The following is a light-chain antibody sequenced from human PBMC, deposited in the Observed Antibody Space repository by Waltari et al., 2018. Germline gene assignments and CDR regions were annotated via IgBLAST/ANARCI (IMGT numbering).Light chain of an antibody. J-gene: IGLJ3*02. CDR1: SSHIGSNT. Sequence: QSVLTQPPSASGTPGQWVTISCSGGSSHIGSNTVTWYQDLPGTAPKLLIYSDDQRPSGVPARFSGSRSGTSGYLAISGLQSEDEADYYCALWDDSLNAWIFGGGTRLTVL. V-gene: IGLV1-44*01. CDR2: SDD. CDR3: ALWDDSLNAWI.